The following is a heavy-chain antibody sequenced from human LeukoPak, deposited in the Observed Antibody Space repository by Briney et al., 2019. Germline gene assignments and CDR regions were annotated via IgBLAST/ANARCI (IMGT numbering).Heavy chain of an antibody. J-gene: IGHJ5*01. CDR3: VAHRDYNCGSWFDY. V-gene: IGHV1-8*03. CDR1: GYTFTSQD. D-gene: IGHD5-24*01. Sequence: ASVKVSCKASGYTFTSQDINWVRQASGQGLEWMGWMNPNSGNTGYAQKFQGRVTITRNTSISTAYMELTSLRSEDTAVYYCVAHRDYNCGSWFDYWGQGTLVTVSP. CDR2: MNPNSGNT.